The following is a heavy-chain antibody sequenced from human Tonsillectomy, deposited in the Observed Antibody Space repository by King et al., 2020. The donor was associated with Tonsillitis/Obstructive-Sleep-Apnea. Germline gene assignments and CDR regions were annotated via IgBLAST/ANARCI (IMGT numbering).Heavy chain of an antibody. Sequence: VQLVESGAEVKKPGESLRISCTGSGYSFTSYWISWVRQMPGNGLEWMGRIDPSDSYTNYSPSFQGHVTISADKSISTAYLQWSSLKASDTAMYYCASGINSGDLYYFDYWGQGTLVTVSS. CDR3: ASGINSGDLYYFDY. CDR1: GYSFTSYW. J-gene: IGHJ4*02. V-gene: IGHV5-10-1*01. CDR2: IDPSDSYT. D-gene: IGHD2-15*01.